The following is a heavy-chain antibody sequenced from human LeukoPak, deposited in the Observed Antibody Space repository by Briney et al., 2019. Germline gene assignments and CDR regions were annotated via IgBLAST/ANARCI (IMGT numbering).Heavy chain of an antibody. D-gene: IGHD3-10*01. Sequence: SETLSLTSTVSGGSISNYYCTWIRQPPGRGLEWSGFIYFSWSTNSNHSLQSRVTMSVDTFKNQFSLKLSSVTAADTAVYYCATSMVRGIIGPRGYSRQSYDYWGQGSLITVSS. CDR2: IYFSWST. J-gene: IGHJ4*02. CDR1: GGSISNYY. CDR3: ATSMVRGIIGPRGYSRQSYDY. V-gene: IGHV4-59*08.